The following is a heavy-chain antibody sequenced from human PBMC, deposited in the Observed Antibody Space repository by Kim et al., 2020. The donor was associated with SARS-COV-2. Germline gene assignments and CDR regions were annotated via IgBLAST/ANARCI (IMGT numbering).Heavy chain of an antibody. Sequence: GGSLRLSCAASGFTFRNFPMFWVRQAPGKGLEWVAFISQDVRNTYYADSVKGRFTISRDNPNNSLFLQMDSLRPEDTAVYYCARLYSPTWPFDYWGQGTRGAVSS. CDR2: ISQDVRNT. CDR1: GFTFRNFP. J-gene: IGHJ4*02. CDR3: ARLYSPTWPFDY. V-gene: IGHV3-30*04. D-gene: IGHD5-12*01.